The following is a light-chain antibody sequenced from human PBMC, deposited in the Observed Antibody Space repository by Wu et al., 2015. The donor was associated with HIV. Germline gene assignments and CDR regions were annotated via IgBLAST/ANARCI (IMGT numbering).Light chain of an antibody. CDR1: QSVSSSY. CDR3: QLSSNWSYT. V-gene: IGKV3D-20*02. Sequence: EIVLTQSPGTLSLSPGERATLSCRASQSVSSSYLAWYQQKPGQAPRLLIYGASSRATGIPDRFSGSESGTDFTLTISRLEPEDFAVYYCQLSSNWSYTFGQGTKVEIK. CDR2: GAS. J-gene: IGKJ2*01.